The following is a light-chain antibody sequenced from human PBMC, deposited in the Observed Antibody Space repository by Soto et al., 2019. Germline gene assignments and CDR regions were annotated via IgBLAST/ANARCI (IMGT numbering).Light chain of an antibody. CDR1: QSISSW. V-gene: IGKV1-5*03. J-gene: IGKJ1*01. CDR2: KAS. Sequence: DIQMTPSPSTVSVSVGDRVTITCLASQSISSWLAWYQQKPGKAPKLLIYKASSLESGVPSRFSGSGSGTEFTLTISSLQPDDFATYYCQQYNSYSRTFGQGTKVDI. CDR3: QQYNSYSRT.